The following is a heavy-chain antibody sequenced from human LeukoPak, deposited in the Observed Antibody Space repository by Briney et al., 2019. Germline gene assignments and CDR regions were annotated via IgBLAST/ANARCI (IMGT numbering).Heavy chain of an antibody. D-gene: IGHD1-26*01. CDR2: IKQDGSEK. J-gene: IGHJ3*02. CDR3: ARGPVGAPAQDDDAFDI. Sequence: GRSLRLSCAASGFTFSSYWMSWVRQAPGKGLEWVANIKQDGSEKYYVDSVKGRFTISRDNAKNSLYLQMNSLRAGDTAVYYCARGPVGAPAQDDDAFDIWGQGTMVTVSS. V-gene: IGHV3-7*01. CDR1: GFTFSSYW.